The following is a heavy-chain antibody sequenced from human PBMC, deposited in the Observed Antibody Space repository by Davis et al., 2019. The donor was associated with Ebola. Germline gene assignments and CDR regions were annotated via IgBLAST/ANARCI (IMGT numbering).Heavy chain of an antibody. J-gene: IGHJ4*02. CDR1: GGSFSGYY. Sequence: MPSETLSLTCAVYGGSFSGYYWSWIRQPPGKGLEWIGEINHSGSTNYNPSLKSRVTISVDTSKNQFSLKLSSVTAADTAVYYCARALSGYDYWGQGTLVIVSS. D-gene: IGHD5-12*01. V-gene: IGHV4-34*01. CDR3: ARALSGYDY. CDR2: INHSGST.